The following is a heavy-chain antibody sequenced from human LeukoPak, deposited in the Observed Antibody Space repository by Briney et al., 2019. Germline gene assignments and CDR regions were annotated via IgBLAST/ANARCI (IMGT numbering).Heavy chain of an antibody. Sequence: KPSETLSLTCTVSGGSISSYYWSWIRQPPGKGLEWIGYIYYSGSTNYNPSLKSRVTISVDTSKNQFSLKLSSVTAADTAVYYCARTGGYYSPSAFDIWGQGTMLTVSS. V-gene: IGHV4-59*01. CDR3: ARTGGYYSPSAFDI. D-gene: IGHD3-22*01. CDR1: GGSISSYY. J-gene: IGHJ3*02. CDR2: IYYSGST.